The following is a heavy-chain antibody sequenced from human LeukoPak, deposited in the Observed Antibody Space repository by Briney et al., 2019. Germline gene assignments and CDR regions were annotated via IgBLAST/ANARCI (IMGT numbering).Heavy chain of an antibody. CDR2: IKQDGSEK. Sequence: GGSLRLSCAASGFTFSSYWMSWVRQAPGKGLEWVANIKQDGSEKYYVDSAKGRFTISRDNAKNSLYLQMNSLRAGDTAVYYCATADYGDNGFDYWGQGTLVTVSS. V-gene: IGHV3-7*01. CDR3: ATADYGDNGFDY. J-gene: IGHJ4*02. D-gene: IGHD4-17*01. CDR1: GFTFSSYW.